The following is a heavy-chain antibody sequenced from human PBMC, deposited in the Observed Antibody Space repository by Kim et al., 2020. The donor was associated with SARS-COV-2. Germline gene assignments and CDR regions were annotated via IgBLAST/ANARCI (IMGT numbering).Heavy chain of an antibody. Sequence: GGSLRLSCAASGFTLSSYWMHWLRQGPGKGLVWVSRINGDGSRTMYADSVKGRFTIFGDTAKNTLSLQMNSLRAEDTAVHYSARDPDYGGYSRFDYWGQG. CDR3: ARDPDYGGYSRFDY. CDR1: GFTLSSYW. V-gene: IGHV3-74*03. D-gene: IGHD4-17*01. CDR2: INGDGSRT. J-gene: IGHJ4*02.